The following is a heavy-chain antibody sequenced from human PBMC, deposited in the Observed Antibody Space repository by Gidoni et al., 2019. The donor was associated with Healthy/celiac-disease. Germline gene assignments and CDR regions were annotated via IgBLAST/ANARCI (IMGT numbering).Heavy chain of an antibody. CDR1: GGSISSGSYY. D-gene: IGHD1-20*01. CDR2: IYTSGST. J-gene: IGHJ3*02. V-gene: IGHV4-61*02. Sequence: QVQLQEPGPGLVKPSQTVSLTCTVAGGSISSGSYYWSWIRQPAGKGLEWIGRIYTSGSTHYNPSLKSLVTISVDTAKNQFSLKLSSVTAADTAVYYCATGGGITGTWVIWGQGTMVTVSS. CDR3: ATGGGITGTWVI.